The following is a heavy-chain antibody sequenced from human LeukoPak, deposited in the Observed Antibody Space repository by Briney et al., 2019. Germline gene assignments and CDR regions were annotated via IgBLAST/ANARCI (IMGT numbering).Heavy chain of an antibody. V-gene: IGHV3-48*03. J-gene: IGHJ4*02. D-gene: IGHD1-26*01. CDR2: ISSSGSTI. CDR1: GFTFSSYE. CDR3: ARAGWELGCDY. Sequence: GGPLRLSCAASGFTFSSYEMNWVRQAPGKGLEWVSYISSSGSTIYYADSVKGRFTISRDNAKNSLYLQMNSLRAEDTAVYYCARAGWELGCDYWGQGTLVTVSS.